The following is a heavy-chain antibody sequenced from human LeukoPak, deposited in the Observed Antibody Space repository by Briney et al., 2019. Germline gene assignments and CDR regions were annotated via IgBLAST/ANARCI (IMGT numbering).Heavy chain of an antibody. CDR1: GLTFSNAW. Sequence: GGSLRLSCAASGLTFSNAWMNWVRQAPGKGLEWVGRIKSKTDGGTTDYAAPVKGRFTISRDDSKNKLYLQMNSLKTEDTAVYYCTPYYDGSGYYFFDYWGQGTLVTVSS. CDR2: IKSKTDGGTT. D-gene: IGHD3-22*01. J-gene: IGHJ4*02. CDR3: TPYYDGSGYYFFDY. V-gene: IGHV3-15*07.